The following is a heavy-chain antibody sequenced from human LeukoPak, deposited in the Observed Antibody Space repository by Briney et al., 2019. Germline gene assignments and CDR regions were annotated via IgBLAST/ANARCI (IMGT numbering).Heavy chain of an antibody. CDR3: AKSLLTTASGTGRAFDI. D-gene: IGHD1-26*01. CDR2: ISGSGGST. V-gene: IGHV3-23*01. Sequence: GGSLRLSCAASGFTFSSYAMSWVRQAPGKGLEWVSAISGSGGSTYYADSVKGRFTISRDNSKNTLYLQMDSLRAEDTAKYYCAKSLLTTASGTGRAFDIWGQGTMVTVSA. CDR1: GFTFSSYA. J-gene: IGHJ3*02.